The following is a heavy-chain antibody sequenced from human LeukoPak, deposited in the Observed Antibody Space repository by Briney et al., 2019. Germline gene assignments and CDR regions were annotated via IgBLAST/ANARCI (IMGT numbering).Heavy chain of an antibody. D-gene: IGHD3-22*01. V-gene: IGHV3-43*01. CDR2: ISWDGGST. Sequence: GGSLRLSCAASGFTFDDYTMHWVRQAPGKGLEWVSLISWDGGSTYYADSVKGRPTISRDNSKNSLYLQMNSLRTEDTALYYCAKGYYYDSSGYLPFDYWGQGTLVTVSS. CDR3: AKGYYYDSSGYLPFDY. CDR1: GFTFDDYT. J-gene: IGHJ4*02.